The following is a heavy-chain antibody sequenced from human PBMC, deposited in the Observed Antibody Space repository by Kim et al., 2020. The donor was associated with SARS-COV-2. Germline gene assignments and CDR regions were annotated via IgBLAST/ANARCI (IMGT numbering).Heavy chain of an antibody. CDR3: ARDWSGSYPDY. CDR2: ISSSGSTI. D-gene: IGHD1-26*01. Sequence: GGSLRLSCAASGFTFSSYEMNWVRQAPGKGLEWVSYISSSGSTIYYADSVKGRFTISRDNAKSSLYLQMNSLRAEDTAIYYCARDWSGSYPDYWGQGTLVTVSS. J-gene: IGHJ4*02. CDR1: GFTFSSYE. V-gene: IGHV3-48*03.